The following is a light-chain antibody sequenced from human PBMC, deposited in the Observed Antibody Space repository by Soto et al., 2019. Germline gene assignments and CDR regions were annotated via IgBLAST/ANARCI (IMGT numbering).Light chain of an antibody. CDR1: QSVYKNF. Sequence: EIVLTQSPGTLYLSPGERVTLSCRASQSVYKNFLAWYQQKPGQAPRLLINGAYNKGNGIQERFSGSGSGTDFSLTIDRLGHEDFAVYFCQQYGSSSQSFGGGTKVAIK. J-gene: IGKJ4*01. CDR2: GAY. CDR3: QQYGSSSQS. V-gene: IGKV3-20*01.